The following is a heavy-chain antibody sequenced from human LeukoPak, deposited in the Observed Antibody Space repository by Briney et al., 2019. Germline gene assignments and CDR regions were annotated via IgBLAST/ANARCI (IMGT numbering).Heavy chain of an antibody. J-gene: IGHJ6*02. D-gene: IGHD1-26*01. CDR1: GYSFTSYW. CDR2: IYPGDSDT. Sequence: RRESLKISCKGSGYSFTSYWIGWVRQMPGKGLEWMGIIYPGDSDTRYSPSFQGQVTISADKSISTAYLQWSSLKASDTAMYYCASQGHVGATNDDYYGMDVWGQGTTVTVSS. V-gene: IGHV5-51*01. CDR3: ASQGHVGATNDDYYGMDV.